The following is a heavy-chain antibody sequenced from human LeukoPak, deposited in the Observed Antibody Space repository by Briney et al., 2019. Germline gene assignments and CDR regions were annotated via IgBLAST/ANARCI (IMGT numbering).Heavy chain of an antibody. V-gene: IGHV3-20*04. CDR2: INWNGGST. Sequence: GGSLRLSCAASGFTLSRYSMSWVRQAPGKGLEWVSGINWNGGSTGYADSVKGRFTISRDNAKNSLYLQMNSLRAEDTALYYCATEDDYGDPFDYWGQGTLVTVSS. D-gene: IGHD4-17*01. J-gene: IGHJ4*02. CDR3: ATEDDYGDPFDY. CDR1: GFTLSRYS.